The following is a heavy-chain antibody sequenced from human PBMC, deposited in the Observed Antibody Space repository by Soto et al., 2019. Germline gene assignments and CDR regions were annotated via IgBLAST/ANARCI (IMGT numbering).Heavy chain of an antibody. CDR3: ARSIVMGTALDY. J-gene: IGHJ4*02. CDR1: GYTFTSYA. V-gene: IGHV1-3*05. Sequence: QVQLVQSGAEEKKPGASVKVSCKASGYTFTSYAMHWVRQAPGQRLEWMGWINAGNGNTKYSQKFQGRVTITRDTSASTASMELSSLRSEDTAVYYCARSIVMGTALDYWGQGTLVTVSS. CDR2: INAGNGNT. D-gene: IGHD2-21*02.